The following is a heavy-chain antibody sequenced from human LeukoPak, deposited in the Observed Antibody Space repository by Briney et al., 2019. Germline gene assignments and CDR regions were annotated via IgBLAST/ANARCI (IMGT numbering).Heavy chain of an antibody. CDR2: LSASGGNT. V-gene: IGHV3-23*01. Sequence: PGGSLRLSCVASGFSFSNYAMSWVRQAPGKGLEWVSTLSASGGNTYYADSVKGRFTISRDTSKNTVYLQMNSLRAEDTDVYFCAKRGGSIWYQFDSWGQGTLVTVSS. D-gene: IGHD6-13*01. CDR1: GFSFSNYA. J-gene: IGHJ4*02. CDR3: AKRGGSIWYQFDS.